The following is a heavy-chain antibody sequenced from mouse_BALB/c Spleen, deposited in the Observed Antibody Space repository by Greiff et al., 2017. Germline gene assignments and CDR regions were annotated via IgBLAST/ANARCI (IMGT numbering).Heavy chain of an antibody. Sequence: VQLQQSGPELVRPGSSVKISCKASGYAFSSYWMNWVKQRPGQGLEWIGQIYPGDGDTNYNGKFKGKATLTADKSSSTAYMQLSSLTSEDSAVYFCARCGYGNYVLGYWGQGTTLTVSS. CDR3: ARCGYGNYVLGY. CDR2: IYPGDGDT. CDR1: GYAFSSYW. J-gene: IGHJ2*01. D-gene: IGHD2-10*02. V-gene: IGHV1-80*01.